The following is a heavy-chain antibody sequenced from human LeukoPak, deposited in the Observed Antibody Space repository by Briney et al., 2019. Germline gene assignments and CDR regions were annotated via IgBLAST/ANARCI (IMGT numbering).Heavy chain of an antibody. CDR2: IYSDGTT. Sequence: PGGSLRLSCAASGFTVSTNFLSWVRQAPGKGLEWVSIIYSDGTTHYADSVKGRFTISRDNSKNSLHLQMNSLRAEDTAVYYCARVLRFNTARFFDYWGQGTLVTVSS. CDR3: ARVLRFNTARFFDY. D-gene: IGHD5-18*01. CDR1: GFTVSTNF. V-gene: IGHV3-53*01. J-gene: IGHJ4*02.